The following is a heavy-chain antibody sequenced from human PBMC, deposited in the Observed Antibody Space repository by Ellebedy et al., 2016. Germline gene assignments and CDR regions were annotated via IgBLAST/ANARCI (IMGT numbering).Heavy chain of an antibody. CDR1: GGSVSSDY. V-gene: IGHV4-59*02. CDR2: FFHTGTT. D-gene: IGHD6-19*01. Sequence: SETLSLTCIVSGGSVSSDYWNWIRRPPGKGLEWIGSFFHTGTTNYNPSLKSRVTMSVDTSKSQFSLRLTSVTAADTAVYYCAKWNGGWYAFEVWGQGTMVTVSS. CDR3: AKWNGGWYAFEV. J-gene: IGHJ3*01.